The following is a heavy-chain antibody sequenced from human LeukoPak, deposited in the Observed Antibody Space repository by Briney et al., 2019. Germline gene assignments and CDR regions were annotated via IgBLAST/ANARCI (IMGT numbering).Heavy chain of an antibody. CDR1: GYTFTSYD. CDR3: ARAQEVDYDDSDAFDI. J-gene: IGHJ3*02. V-gene: IGHV1-8*01. CDR2: MNPNSGNT. D-gene: IGHD4-17*01. Sequence: ASVKVSCXASGYTFTSYDINWVRQASGQGLEWMGWMNPNSGNTGYAQKFQGRVTMTRNTSISTAYMELSSLRSEDTAVYYCARAQEVDYDDSDAFDIWGQGTMVTVSS.